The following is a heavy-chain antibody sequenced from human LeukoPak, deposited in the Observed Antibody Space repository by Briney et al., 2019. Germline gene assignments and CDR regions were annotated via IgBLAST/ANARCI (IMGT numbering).Heavy chain of an antibody. J-gene: IGHJ4*02. CDR2: ISYDGSNK. D-gene: IGHD3-22*01. CDR3: VIDPYYYDSSGSQGI. CDR1: GFTFSSYG. Sequence: PGGSLRLSCAASGFTFSSYGMHWVRQAPGKGLEWVAVISYDGSNKYYADSVKGRFTISRDNSKNTLSLQMSSLRAEDTAVYYCVIDPYYYDSSGSQGIWGQGTLVTVSS. V-gene: IGHV3-30*03.